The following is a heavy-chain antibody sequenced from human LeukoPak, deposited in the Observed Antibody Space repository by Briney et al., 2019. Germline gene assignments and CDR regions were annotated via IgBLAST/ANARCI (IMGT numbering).Heavy chain of an antibody. D-gene: IGHD3-10*01. CDR3: ARDSRFGEYHFDY. Sequence: ASVKVSCKASGYTFTSYYMHWVRQAPGQGLEWMGIINPSGGSTSYAQKFQGRVTMTRDTSISTAYMELSRLRSDDTAVYYCARDSRFGEYHFDYWGQGTLVTVSS. CDR1: GYTFTSYY. J-gene: IGHJ4*02. V-gene: IGHV1-46*01. CDR2: INPSGGST.